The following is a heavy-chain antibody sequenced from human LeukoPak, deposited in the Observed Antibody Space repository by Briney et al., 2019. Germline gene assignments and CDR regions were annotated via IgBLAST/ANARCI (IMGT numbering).Heavy chain of an antibody. D-gene: IGHD1-14*01. CDR2: IYYSGST. V-gene: IGHV4-39*07. CDR1: GGSISSTYY. CDR3: AIRPRNSFDY. J-gene: IGHJ4*02. Sequence: SETLSLTCTVSGGSISSTYYWDWIRQPPGKGLEWIGSIYYSGSTYYNPSLKSRVTISVDTSKNQFSLKLSSVTAADTAVYYCAIRPRNSFDYWGQGTLVTVSS.